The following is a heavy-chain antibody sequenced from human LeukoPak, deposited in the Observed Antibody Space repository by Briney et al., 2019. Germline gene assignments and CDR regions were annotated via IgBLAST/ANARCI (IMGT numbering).Heavy chain of an antibody. D-gene: IGHD5-12*01. CDR2: INHSGST. CDR1: GGSFSGYY. Sequence: SETLSLTCAVYGGSFSGYYWSWIRQPPGKGLEWIGEINHSGSTNYTPSLKSRLTMSVDTSKNQFSLKLSSVAAADTAVYYCASLLNVAGYSGYDSDYWGQGTLVTVSS. CDR3: ASLLNVAGYSGYDSDY. V-gene: IGHV4-34*01. J-gene: IGHJ4*02.